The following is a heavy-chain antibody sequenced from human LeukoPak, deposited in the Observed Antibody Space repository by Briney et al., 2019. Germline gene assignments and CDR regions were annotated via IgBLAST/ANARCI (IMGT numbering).Heavy chain of an antibody. D-gene: IGHD6-13*01. CDR2: INPNSGGT. Sequence: ASVKVSCKASGYTFTGYYIHWVRQAPGQGLEWMGRINPNSGGTNYAQNFQGRVTMTRDTSIRTAYMELSRLRSGDTAVYYCARGIGVGSSWDPQFDYWGQGTLVTVSS. V-gene: IGHV1-2*06. J-gene: IGHJ4*02. CDR3: ARGIGVGSSWDPQFDY. CDR1: GYTFTGYY.